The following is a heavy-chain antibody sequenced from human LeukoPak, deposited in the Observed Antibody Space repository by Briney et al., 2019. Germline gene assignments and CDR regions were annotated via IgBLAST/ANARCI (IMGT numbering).Heavy chain of an antibody. CDR3: ARGLVYYYGSGSYPFDP. V-gene: IGHV4-30-4*01. J-gene: IGHJ5*02. D-gene: IGHD3-10*01. CDR1: GGSISSGDYY. CDR2: IYYSGST. Sequence: PSETLSLTCTVSGGSISSGDYYWSWIRQPPGKGLEWIGYIYYSGSTYYNPSLKSRVTISVDTSKNQFSLKLSSVTAADTAAYYCARGLVYYYGSGSYPFDPWGQGTLVTVSS.